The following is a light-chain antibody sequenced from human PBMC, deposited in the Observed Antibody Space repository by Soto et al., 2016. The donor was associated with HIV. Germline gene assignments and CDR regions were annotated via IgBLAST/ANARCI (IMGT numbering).Light chain of an antibody. CDR1: KLGDKY. V-gene: IGLV3-1*01. J-gene: IGLJ2*01. CDR2: QDS. CDR3: QAWDSSTGV. Sequence: SYELTQPPSVSVSPGQTASITCSGDKLGDKYAWWYHQKPGQSPALVIYQDSKRPSGIPERFSGSNSGNTATLTISGTQAMGEADYYCQAWDSSTGVFGGGTKLTVL.